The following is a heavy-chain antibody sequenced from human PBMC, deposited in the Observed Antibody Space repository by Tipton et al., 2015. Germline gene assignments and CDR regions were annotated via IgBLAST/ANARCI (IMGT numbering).Heavy chain of an antibody. CDR2: VYPGGGT. V-gene: IGHV4-38-2*02. D-gene: IGHD2-21*01. Sequence: QVQLVQSGGGLVKPGRSLRLSCTGSGFIFGDHAMSWFRQAPGKGLEWIGFVYPGGGTYYNPSLKSRVTILVDTTQNQVSLRLTSVTAADTAVYYCASGCINFSCYYWFDPWGPGTLVTVSS. CDR1: GFIFGDHA. CDR3: ASGCINFSCYYWFDP. J-gene: IGHJ5*02.